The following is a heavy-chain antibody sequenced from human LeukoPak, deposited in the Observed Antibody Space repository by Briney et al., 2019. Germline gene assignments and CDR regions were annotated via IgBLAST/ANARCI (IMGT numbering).Heavy chain of an antibody. Sequence: GESLNTPCKRPGYSFTSYRIGWVRQIPGKGLGWLGIIYPGDSDPRYSPSFQGQVTISANKSSSTAYLQWSTLNASDTAMYYCAGRSIAAAEAVTPADYWGEGTLGTVS. D-gene: IGHD6-13*01. J-gene: IGHJ4*02. V-gene: IGHV5-51*01. CDR1: GYSFTSYR. CDR2: IYPGDSDP. CDR3: AGRSIAAAEAVTPADY.